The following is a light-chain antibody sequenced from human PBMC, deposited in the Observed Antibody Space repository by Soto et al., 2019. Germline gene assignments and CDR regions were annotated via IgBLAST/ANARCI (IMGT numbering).Light chain of an antibody. V-gene: IGLV2-14*01. CDR3: SSYTNINTRACV. CDR2: EVS. CDR1: SSDVGSYNY. Sequence: QSVLTQPASVSGSPGQSITISCTGTSSDVGSYNYVSWYQQHPGKRPQLMISEVSNRPSGVSNRFSGSKSGNTASLTISGLQAEDEADYYCSSYTNINTRACVFGTGTKVTVL. J-gene: IGLJ1*01.